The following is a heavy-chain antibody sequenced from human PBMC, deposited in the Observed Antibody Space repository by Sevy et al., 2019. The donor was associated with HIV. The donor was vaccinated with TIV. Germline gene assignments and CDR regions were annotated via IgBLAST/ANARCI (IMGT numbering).Heavy chain of an antibody. D-gene: IGHD6-13*01. J-gene: IGHJ5*02. CDR1: GYTFTGYY. V-gene: IGHV1-2*02. Sequence: ASVKVSCKASGYTFTGYYMHWVRQAPGQGLEWMGWINPNSGGTNYAQKFQGRVTMTRDTSISTAYMELSRLRSDDTAVYYCPRSAAAGSPNWFDPWGQGTLVTVSS. CDR3: PRSAAAGSPNWFDP. CDR2: INPNSGGT.